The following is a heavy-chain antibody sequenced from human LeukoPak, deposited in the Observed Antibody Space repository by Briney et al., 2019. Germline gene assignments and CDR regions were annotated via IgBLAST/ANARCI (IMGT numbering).Heavy chain of an antibody. D-gene: IGHD5-12*01. CDR2: IYYSGST. CDR1: ARSISSYY. J-gene: IGHJ4*02. CDR3: GGGGGTSGYDFGC. V-gene: IGHV4-59*01. Sequence: PSETLSLTCTVSARSISSYYCSWIRQPPGKGLEWIGYIYYSGSTNYNPSLKSRVTLSVDTSKNQFSLNLSSVTAADPAVYYCGGGGGTSGYDFGCGGQGTLVTVSS.